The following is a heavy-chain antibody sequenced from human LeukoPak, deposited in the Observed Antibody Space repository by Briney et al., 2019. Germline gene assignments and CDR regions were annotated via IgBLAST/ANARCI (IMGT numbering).Heavy chain of an antibody. CDR1: GFTFSSYA. D-gene: IGHD6-19*01. Sequence: PGGSLRLSCAASGFTFSSYAMSWVRQAPGKGPEWVSAISGSGGSTYYADSVKGRFTISRDNSKNTLYLQMNSLRAEDTAVYYCAKDPRWSSGWRSSNGDAFDIWGQGTMVTVSS. J-gene: IGHJ3*02. V-gene: IGHV3-23*01. CDR2: ISGSGGST. CDR3: AKDPRWSSGWRSSNGDAFDI.